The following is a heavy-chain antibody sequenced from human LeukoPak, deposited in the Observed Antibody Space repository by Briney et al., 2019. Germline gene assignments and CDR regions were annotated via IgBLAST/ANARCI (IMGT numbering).Heavy chain of an antibody. J-gene: IGHJ6*03. V-gene: IGHV4-59*01. D-gene: IGHD6-6*01. CDR3: ARGLGSSSSNMDV. CDR1: GGSISPYY. CDR2: IYYTENT. Sequence: PSETLSLTCTVSGGSISPYYWSWIRQPPGKGREWIGYIYYTENTNYNPSLKSRVTISLDTSRNQFSLRLSSVTAADTAVYYCARGLGSSSSNMDVWAKGTTVTVSS.